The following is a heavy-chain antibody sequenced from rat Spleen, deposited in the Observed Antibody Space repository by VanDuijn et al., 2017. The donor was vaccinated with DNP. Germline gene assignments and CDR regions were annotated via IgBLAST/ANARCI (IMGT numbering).Heavy chain of an antibody. CDR1: GFTFNNYW. D-gene: IGHD1-4*01. CDR2: ITSSGGST. V-gene: IGHV5-31*01. CDR3: ARGSGITRAMDA. J-gene: IGHJ4*01. Sequence: EVQLVESGGDLVQPGRSLKLSCVASGFTFNNYWMTWIRQVPGKGLEWVASITSSGGSTYYPDSVKGRFTISRDNAKNTLYLQMNSLRSEDTATYYCARGSGITRAMDAWGQGTSVTVSS.